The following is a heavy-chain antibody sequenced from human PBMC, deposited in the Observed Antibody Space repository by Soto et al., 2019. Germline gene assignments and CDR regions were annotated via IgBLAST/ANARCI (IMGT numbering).Heavy chain of an antibody. D-gene: IGHD3-10*01. CDR3: AKDRGNYYGSGNWFDP. J-gene: IGHJ5*02. Sequence: EVQLLESGGGLVQPGGSLRLSCAASGFTFSSYAMSWVRQAPGKGLEWVSAISGSGGSTYYADSVKGRFTISRDNSKNTLYLQMNSLRAEDTAVDYCAKDRGNYYGSGNWFDPWGQGTLVTVSS. CDR1: GFTFSSYA. V-gene: IGHV3-23*01. CDR2: ISGSGGST.